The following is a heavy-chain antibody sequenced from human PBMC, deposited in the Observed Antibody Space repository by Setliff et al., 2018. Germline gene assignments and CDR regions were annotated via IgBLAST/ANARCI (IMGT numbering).Heavy chain of an antibody. CDR3: TREASVDFWSGYPYYYYMDV. CDR2: INPSGGST. Sequence: GASVKVPCKASGYSFSSYYMHWVRQAPGQGLEWVGIINPSGGSTSYAQKFQGRVTMTRDTSTSIAYLQMNSLKTGDTAVYYCTREASVDFWSGYPYYYYMDVWGKGTTVTVSS. V-gene: IGHV1-46*03. J-gene: IGHJ6*03. D-gene: IGHD3-3*01. CDR1: GYSFSSYY.